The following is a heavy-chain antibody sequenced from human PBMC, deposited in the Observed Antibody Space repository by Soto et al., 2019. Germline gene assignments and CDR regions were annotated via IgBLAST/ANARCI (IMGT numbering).Heavy chain of an antibody. Sequence: VHLVESGGGLVQPGRSLRLSCAASGFTFDDYAMHWVRQAPGKGLEWVSSITWDSGTITYGDSVQGRFTISRDNAKNSLFLQMNSLRAEDTALYYCAKGPCNGDACRHFDFWGQGTLVTVSS. CDR1: GFTFDDYA. J-gene: IGHJ4*02. CDR2: ITWDSGTI. D-gene: IGHD2-8*01. V-gene: IGHV3-9*01. CDR3: AKGPCNGDACRHFDF.